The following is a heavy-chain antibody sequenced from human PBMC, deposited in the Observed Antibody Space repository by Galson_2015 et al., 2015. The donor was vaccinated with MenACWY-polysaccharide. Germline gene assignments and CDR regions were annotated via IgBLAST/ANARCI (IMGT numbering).Heavy chain of an antibody. CDR1: GFNVGGIY. CDR2: ISANTRST. CDR3: ARLAVADMLNWYLDL. V-gene: IGHV3-23*01. J-gene: IGHJ2*01. D-gene: IGHD6-19*01. Sequence: SLRLSCAASGFNVGGIYMSWVRQAPGTGLEWVSSISANTRSTYYNDSVKGRFIISRVHSKNTLVPQMNSLRAEDTALSYCARLAVADMLNWYLDLWGRGTLVSFSS.